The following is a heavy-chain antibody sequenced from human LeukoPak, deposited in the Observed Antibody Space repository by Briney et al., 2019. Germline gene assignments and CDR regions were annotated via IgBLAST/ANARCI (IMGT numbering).Heavy chain of an antibody. J-gene: IGHJ4*02. D-gene: IGHD6-19*01. CDR2: ISGSGGTT. Sequence: PGGSLRLSCAASGFTFSSYVMHWVRQAPGKGLEWVSGISGSGGTTYYADSVMGRFTISRDNFKNTLYLQMNSLRAEDTAVYYCARNSGSGCFDYWGQGTLVTVSS. V-gene: IGHV3-23*01. CDR3: ARNSGSGCFDY. CDR1: GFTFSSYV.